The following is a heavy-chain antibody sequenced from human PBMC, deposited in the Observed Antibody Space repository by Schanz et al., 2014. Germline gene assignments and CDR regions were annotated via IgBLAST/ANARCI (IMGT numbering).Heavy chain of an antibody. D-gene: IGHD3-10*01. V-gene: IGHV1-18*01. J-gene: IGHJ6*02. CDR2: ISAYNGHT. CDR3: ARAERFGDMDV. CDR1: GYTFISYG. Sequence: QVQLVQSGAAVKKPGASVKVSCKASGYTFISYGIKWVRQAPGQGLEWMGWISAYNGHTDYAQKLQGRVTLTTDTSTSTAYMELRNVRSDDTAVYYCARAERFGDMDVWGQGTTDTVSS.